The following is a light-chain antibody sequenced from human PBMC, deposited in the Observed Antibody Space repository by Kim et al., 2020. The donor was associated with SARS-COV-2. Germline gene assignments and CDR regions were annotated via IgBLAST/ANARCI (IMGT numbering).Light chain of an antibody. Sequence: SYELTQPPSVSVSPGQTASITCSGDKLGDKYVCWYQQRPGQSPVVVIYEDSKRPSGIPERFSASNSGNTATLTIRGTQAMDEADYYCQAWDSYTGVFGGGTKVTV. CDR2: EDS. J-gene: IGLJ3*02. V-gene: IGLV3-1*01. CDR1: KLGDKY. CDR3: QAWDSYTGV.